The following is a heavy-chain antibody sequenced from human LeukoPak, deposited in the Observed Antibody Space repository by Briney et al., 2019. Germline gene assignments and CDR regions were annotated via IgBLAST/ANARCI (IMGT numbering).Heavy chain of an antibody. J-gene: IGHJ4*02. CDR2: MNPNSGNT. CDR3: ARGLGSITRVRGAMGYYYFDY. D-gene: IGHD3-10*01. V-gene: IGHV1-8*01. Sequence: ASVKVSCKASGYTFTSYDINWVRQATGQGLEWMGWMNPNSGNTGYAQKFQGRVTMTRNTSISTAYMELSSLRSEDTAVYYCARGLGSITRVRGAMGYYYFDYWGQGTLVTVSS. CDR1: GYTFTSYD.